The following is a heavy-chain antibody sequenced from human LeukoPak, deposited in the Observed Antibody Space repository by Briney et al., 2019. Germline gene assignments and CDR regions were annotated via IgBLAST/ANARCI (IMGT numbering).Heavy chain of an antibody. CDR1: GYTFTSYD. J-gene: IGHJ4*02. Sequence: ASVKVSCKASGYTFTSYDINWVRQAPGQGLEWMGRIIPIPGMPNYAQKFEGRVTITADKSTSTAYMELSSLRSEDTAVYYCASEPYCGGDCYSTFNYWGQGTWSPSPQ. CDR2: IIPIPGMP. V-gene: IGHV1-69*04. CDR3: ASEPYCGGDCYSTFNY. D-gene: IGHD2-21*02.